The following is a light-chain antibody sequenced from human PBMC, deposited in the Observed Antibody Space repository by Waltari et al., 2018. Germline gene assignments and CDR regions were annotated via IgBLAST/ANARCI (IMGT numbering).Light chain of an antibody. V-gene: IGLV4-69*01. CDR2: VNRDGSH. Sequence: QLVLTQSPSASASLGASVKLTCTLSSGHSTNIIAWLQQQPEKGPRYLMNVNRDGSHNKGVGIPDRFSGSSAGAERYLTISSLQSEDEADYYCQTGGHGTWVFGGGTRLTVL. J-gene: IGLJ3*02. CDR1: SGHSTNI. CDR3: QTGGHGTWV.